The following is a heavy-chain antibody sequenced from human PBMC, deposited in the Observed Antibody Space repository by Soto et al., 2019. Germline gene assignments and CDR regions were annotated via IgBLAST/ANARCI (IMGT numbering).Heavy chain of an antibody. CDR3: VKGDLDTAVVNSPDAFDF. CDR1: GFMFNDYG. Sequence: GGSLRLSCEASGFMFNDYGMHWVRQAPGKGLDWVAVISYDGDNKYYAQSVKGRFTISRDNSKNTLFLHMDSLRREDMAVYHCVKGDLDTAVVNSPDAFDFWGQGTMVTVSS. V-gene: IGHV3-30*18. CDR2: ISYDGDNK. D-gene: IGHD5-18*01. J-gene: IGHJ3*01.